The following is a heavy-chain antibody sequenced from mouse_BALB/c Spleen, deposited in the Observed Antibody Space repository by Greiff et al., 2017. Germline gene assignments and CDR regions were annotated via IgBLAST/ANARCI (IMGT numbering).Heavy chain of an antibody. CDR1: GFNIKDTY. J-gene: IGHJ3*01. CDR3: ARSLLCSCFAY. Sequence: EVKLMESGAELVKPGASVKLSCTASGFNIKDTYMHWVKQRPEQGLEWIGRIDPANGNTKYDPKFQGKATITADTSSNTAYLQLSSLTSEDTAVYYCARSLLCSCFAYWGQGTLVTVSA. V-gene: IGHV14-3*02. D-gene: IGHD1-1*01. CDR2: IDPANGNT.